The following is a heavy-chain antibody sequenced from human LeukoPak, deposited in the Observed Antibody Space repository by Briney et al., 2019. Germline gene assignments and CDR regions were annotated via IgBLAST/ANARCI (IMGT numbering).Heavy chain of an antibody. Sequence: GESLKISCKSSGYNFTNYWIGWVRQMPGKGLEWMGIIYPRDSDSRYSPSFQGQVTISADKSVNATYLQWSSLKASDTAMYYCARARYFGSGTFFDLWGQGTLVAVSS. J-gene: IGHJ4*02. V-gene: IGHV5-51*01. CDR2: IYPRDSDS. D-gene: IGHD3-10*01. CDR1: GYNFTNYW. CDR3: ARARYFGSGTFFDL.